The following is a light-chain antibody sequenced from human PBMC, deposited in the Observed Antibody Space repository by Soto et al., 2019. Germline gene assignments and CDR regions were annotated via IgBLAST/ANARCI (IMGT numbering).Light chain of an antibody. Sequence: EILLTQSPATLSSFPGDIVTLSCRASQYINTRLAWYQHRPGQTPRLLIYQTSIRAAGIPARFSASGSGTEFTLTISSLQSEDFAVYYCHHYNSWPYTFGQGTKVDIK. CDR1: QYINTR. CDR2: QTS. V-gene: IGKV3D-15*01. CDR3: HHYNSWPYT. J-gene: IGKJ2*01.